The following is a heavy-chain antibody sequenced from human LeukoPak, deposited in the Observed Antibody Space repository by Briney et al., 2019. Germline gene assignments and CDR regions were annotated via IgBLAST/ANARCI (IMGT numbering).Heavy chain of an antibody. Sequence: PSETLSLTCAVYGGSFSGYYWSWIRQPPGKGLEWIGEINHSGSTNYNPSLKSRVTISVDTSKNQFSLKLSSVTAADTAVYYCARHNRLLWFDPWGQGTLVTVSS. V-gene: IGHV4-34*01. CDR2: INHSGST. CDR1: GGSFSGYY. CDR3: ARHNRLLWFDP. J-gene: IGHJ5*02. D-gene: IGHD5-12*01.